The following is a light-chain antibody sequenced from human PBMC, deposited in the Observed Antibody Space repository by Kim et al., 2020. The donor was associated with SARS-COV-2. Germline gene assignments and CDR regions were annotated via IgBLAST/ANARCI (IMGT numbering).Light chain of an antibody. J-gene: IGLJ1*01. V-gene: IGLV1-44*01. CDR2: NNN. Sequence: QSVLTQPPSASGTPRQTVTISCSGSSSDIESNAVNWYHQLPGTAPKLLIFNNNQRPSGVPDRISGSKSGTSASLAISRLQSEDEADYYCSVWDDSLEIYVFGTGTKVTVL. CDR3: SVWDDSLEIYV. CDR1: SSDIESNA.